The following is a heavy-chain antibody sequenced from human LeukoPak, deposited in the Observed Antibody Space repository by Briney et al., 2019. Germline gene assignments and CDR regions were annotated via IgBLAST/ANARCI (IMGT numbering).Heavy chain of an antibody. CDR1: GESISGFY. CDR3: ARSGGTWSYNY. D-gene: IGHD1-26*01. J-gene: IGHJ4*02. V-gene: IGHV4-59*01. CDR2: IYYSGST. Sequence: SETLSLTCTVSGESISGFYWTWIRQPPGKGLEWIGYIYYSGSTNYNPSLKSRVTISVDTSKNQFSLSLTSVTAADTAVYYCARSGGTWSYNYWGQGTLVTVSS.